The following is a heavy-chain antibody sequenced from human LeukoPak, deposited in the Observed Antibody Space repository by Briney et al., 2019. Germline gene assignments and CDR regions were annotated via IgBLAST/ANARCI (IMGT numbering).Heavy chain of an antibody. V-gene: IGHV1-2*02. D-gene: IGHD5-12*01. Sequence: ASVKVTCKASGYTFTGYYMHWVRQPPGQGPEWMGWINPNSGGTNYAQKFQGRVTMTRDTSISTAYMDLTKLRSDDTAVYYCARAGGYSDYDTCDYWGQGTLVTVSS. CDR1: GYTFTGYY. CDR2: INPNSGGT. J-gene: IGHJ4*02. CDR3: ARAGGYSDYDTCDY.